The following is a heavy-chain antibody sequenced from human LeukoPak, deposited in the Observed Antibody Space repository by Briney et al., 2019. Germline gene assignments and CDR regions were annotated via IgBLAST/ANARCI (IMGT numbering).Heavy chain of an antibody. CDR2: INPSGGST. CDR1: GYTFTSYY. Sequence: GASVKVPCKASGYTFTSYYMHWVRQAPGQGLEWMGIINPSGGSTSYAQKFQGRVTMTRDTSTSTVYMELSSLRSEDTAVYYCARVMSWKEDLDYRGQGTLVTVSS. CDR3: ARVMSWKEDLDY. J-gene: IGHJ4*02. V-gene: IGHV1-46*01. D-gene: IGHD1-1*01.